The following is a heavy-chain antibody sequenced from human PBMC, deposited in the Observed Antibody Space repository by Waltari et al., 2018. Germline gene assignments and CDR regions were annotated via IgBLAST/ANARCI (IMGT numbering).Heavy chain of an antibody. CDR3: ARVEVSDYDFWSGYYRLQYFDY. V-gene: IGHV4-59*01. Sequence: QVQLQESGPGLVKPSETLSLTCTVSGGSISSYYWSWIRQPPGKGLEWIGYIYYSGSTNYNPSLKSRVTISVDTSKNQFSLKLSSVTAADTAVYYCARVEVSDYDFWSGYYRLQYFDYWGQGTLVTVSS. CDR2: IYYSGST. J-gene: IGHJ4*02. D-gene: IGHD3-3*01. CDR1: GGSISSYY.